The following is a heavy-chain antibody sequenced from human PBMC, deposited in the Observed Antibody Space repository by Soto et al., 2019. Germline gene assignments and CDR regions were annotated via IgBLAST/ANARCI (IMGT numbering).Heavy chain of an antibody. CDR2: IIGSGTRT. CDR3: VNGGLVLAALLDP. CDR1: GFTCGSYV. J-gene: IGHJ5*02. D-gene: IGHD2-2*01. V-gene: IGHV3-23*01. Sequence: TGRSLRLSCAAAGFTCGSYVMSWVRQAPGKGLEWVSTIIGSGTRTEYADSVKGRFTISRDNSKNTLNLQMNSLRAEDTAVYYCVNGGLVLAALLDPRGHRTVVPVSS.